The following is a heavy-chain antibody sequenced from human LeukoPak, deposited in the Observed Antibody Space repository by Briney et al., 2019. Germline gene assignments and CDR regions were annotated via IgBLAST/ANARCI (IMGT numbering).Heavy chain of an antibody. J-gene: IGHJ4*02. CDR1: GFTFRIYV. CDR3: AKYGPQDSGSSHFDY. D-gene: IGHD1-26*01. Sequence: GGSLRLSCAASGFTFRIYVMSWVRQAPGKGLEWVSTISGSGSSTHYADSVKGRFTTSRDNSKNTLFLQMNSLRAEDTAIYYCAKYGPQDSGSSHFDYWGQGALVTVSS. CDR2: ISGSGSST. V-gene: IGHV3-23*01.